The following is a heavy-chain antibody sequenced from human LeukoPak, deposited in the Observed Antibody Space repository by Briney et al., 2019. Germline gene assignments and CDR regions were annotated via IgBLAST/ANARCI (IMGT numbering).Heavy chain of an antibody. CDR3: ARDTDY. V-gene: IGHV4-30-4*02. CDR2: IYYGGSTYYNPSIYYRGST. J-gene: IGHJ4*02. CDR1: GASISSSDYY. Sequence: SETLSLTCTVSGASISSSDYYWSWIRQPPGKGLEWIGYIYYGGSTYYNPSIYYRGSTYYNPSLKSRVTISVDTSKNQFSLRLSSVTAADTAAYYCARDTDYWGQGTLVTVSS.